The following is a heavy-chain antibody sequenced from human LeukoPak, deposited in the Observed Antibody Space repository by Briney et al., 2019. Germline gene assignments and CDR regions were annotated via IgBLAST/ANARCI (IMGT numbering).Heavy chain of an antibody. J-gene: IGHJ4*02. D-gene: IGHD3-10*01. CDR1: GGSISSGGYY. CDR2: IYYSGST. Sequence: SQTLSLTCTVSGGSISSGGYYWSWIRQHPGKGLEWIGYIYYSGSTYYNPSLKSRVTISVDTSKNQFSLKLSSVTAADTAVYYCARVGRSDVYFDYWGQGTLVTVSS. CDR3: ARVGRSDVYFDY. V-gene: IGHV4-31*03.